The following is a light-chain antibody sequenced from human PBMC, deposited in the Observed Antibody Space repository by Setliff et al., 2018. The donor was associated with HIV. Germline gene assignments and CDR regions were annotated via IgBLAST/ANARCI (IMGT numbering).Light chain of an antibody. CDR3: SSYTSSNTYV. V-gene: IGLV2-14*03. CDR1: SNDIGSYNH. Sequence: QSALAQPASVSGSPGQSITISCNGTSNDIGSYNHVSWYQQHPGKAPKLVIYDVSNRPSGVSYRFSASKSGNTASLTISGLQAEDEADYYCSSYTSSNTYVFGTGTKVTVL. CDR2: DVS. J-gene: IGLJ1*01.